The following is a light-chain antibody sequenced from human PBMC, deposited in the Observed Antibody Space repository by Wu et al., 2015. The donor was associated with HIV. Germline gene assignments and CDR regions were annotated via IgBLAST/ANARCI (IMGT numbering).Light chain of an antibody. V-gene: IGKV1-27*01. CDR1: QGISNY. J-gene: IGKJ3*01. CDR3: QKYNSAIFT. Sequence: DIQMTQSPSSLSASVGDRVTITCRASQGISNYLAWYQQRPGQVPRLLIYATSTLQSGVPSRFSGSGSGTDFTLTISNLQPEDVATYYCQKYNSAIFTFGPGTKV. CDR2: ATS.